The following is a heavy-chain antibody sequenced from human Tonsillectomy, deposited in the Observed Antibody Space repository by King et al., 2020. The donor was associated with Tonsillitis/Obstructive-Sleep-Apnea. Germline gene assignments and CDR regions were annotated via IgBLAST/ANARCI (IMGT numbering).Heavy chain of an antibody. D-gene: IGHD2-15*01. CDR3: ARGNCSGGSCYVSAFDI. CDR1: GGSISSYY. V-gene: IGHV4-59*01. CDR2: IYYSGST. J-gene: IGHJ3*02. Sequence: QLQLQESGPGLVKPSETLSLTCTVSGGSISSYYWSWIRQPPGKGLEWIWYIYYSGSTNYNPPLKTRVTISVDTSKNQFSLKLSSVTAADPAVYYCARGNCSGGSCYVSAFDIWGQGTMVTVSS.